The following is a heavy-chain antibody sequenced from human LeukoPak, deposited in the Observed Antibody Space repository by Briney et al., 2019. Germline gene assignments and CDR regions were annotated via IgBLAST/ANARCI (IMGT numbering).Heavy chain of an antibody. CDR3: AREGGDPRWLDP. V-gene: IGHV4-4*07. CDR1: GGSISSYY. J-gene: IGHJ5*02. Sequence: PSETLSLTCTVSGGSISSYYWTWIRQSAGKGLEWIGRINASGSTNYNPSLRSRVTMSVNTSKNQFSLNLTSVTAADTAVYSCAREGGDPRWLDPWGQGTLVTVSS. D-gene: IGHD6-25*01. CDR2: INASGST.